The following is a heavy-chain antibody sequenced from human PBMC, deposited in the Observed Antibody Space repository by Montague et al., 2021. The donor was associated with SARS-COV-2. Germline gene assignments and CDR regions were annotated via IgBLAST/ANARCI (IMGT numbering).Heavy chain of an antibody. CDR1: GSKFSNSW. CDR3: ARLQWSKISSAAFDA. Sequence: QSGAEVKEPGESLKISCQVSGSKFSNSWIGWVRQMPGKGLEWMGMVYIADSDITYSPSFQGHVTISADNSISTAYLQWRSLKASDTAMYYCARLQWSKISSAAFDAWGQGTMVIVSS. CDR2: VYIADSDI. V-gene: IGHV5-51*01. D-gene: IGHD2-15*01. J-gene: IGHJ3*01.